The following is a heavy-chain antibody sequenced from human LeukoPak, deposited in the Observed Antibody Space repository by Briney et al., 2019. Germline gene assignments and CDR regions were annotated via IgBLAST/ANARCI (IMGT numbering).Heavy chain of an antibody. Sequence: PGGSLRLSCSASGFTFSNYWMSWVRQAPGKGLEWVATIKRDGSEKYYVDSVKGRFTISKDNTKNSLYLQMNSLRAEDTAVYYCARGRGLGELAVASFDSWGQGILVTVSS. V-gene: IGHV3-7*01. CDR3: ARGRGLGELAVASFDS. CDR2: IKRDGSEK. D-gene: IGHD6-19*01. J-gene: IGHJ4*02. CDR1: GFTFSNYW.